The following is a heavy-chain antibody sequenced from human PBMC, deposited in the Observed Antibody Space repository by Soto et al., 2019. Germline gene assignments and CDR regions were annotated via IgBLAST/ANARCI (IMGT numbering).Heavy chain of an antibody. CDR2: IRSEAYREPP. J-gene: IGHJ5*02. CDR1: GFTFGDYA. V-gene: IGHV3-49*03. D-gene: IGHD6-19*01. CDR3: TRDGQQWLPDS. Sequence: GGSLRLSCTASGFTFGDYAMSWFRQAPGKGLEWIGFIRSEAYREPPKYAASVKGRFTISRDDSTNSAFLQMNSLKTVDPGVYYCTRDGQQWLPDSWGRGTLVTVSS.